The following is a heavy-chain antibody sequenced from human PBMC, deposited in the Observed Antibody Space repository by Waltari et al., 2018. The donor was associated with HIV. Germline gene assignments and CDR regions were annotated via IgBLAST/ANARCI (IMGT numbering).Heavy chain of an antibody. D-gene: IGHD6-13*01. CDR3: AREGWAATGDY. J-gene: IGHJ4*02. Sequence: QVQLQESGPGLVKPSATLSLTCVVSGYSISSGYYWGWIRHPPGKGLEWIGRIYYGGGTYYNPSLKSRVTISVDTSKNQFSLKLSSVTAADTAVYYCAREGWAATGDYWGQGTLVTVSS. CDR1: GYSISSGYY. V-gene: IGHV4-38-2*02. CDR2: IYYGGGT.